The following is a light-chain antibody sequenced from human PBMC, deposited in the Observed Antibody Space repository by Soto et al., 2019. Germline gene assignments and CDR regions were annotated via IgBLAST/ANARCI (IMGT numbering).Light chain of an antibody. CDR1: QSVGDN. V-gene: IGKV3-15*01. J-gene: IGKJ5*01. CDR2: GAS. CDR3: QQYNNWPIT. Sequence: EIVMTQSPATLSVSPGERVTLSCRSSQSVGDNLAWFQQKPGQGPRLLIYGASTRATGIPVRFSGSGSETDFTLTISSLQSEDFAVYYCQQYNNWPITFGQGTRLEIK.